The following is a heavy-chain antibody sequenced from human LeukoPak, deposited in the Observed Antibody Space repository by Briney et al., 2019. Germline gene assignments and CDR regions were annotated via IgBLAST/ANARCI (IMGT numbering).Heavy chain of an antibody. J-gene: IGHJ4*02. CDR2: IDSDGSST. D-gene: IGHD3-3*01. CDR3: AREGITIFGVVIEDY. V-gene: IGHV3-74*01. CDR1: GFTFSSYW. Sequence: GGSLRLSCVASGFTFSSYWMHWVRHAPGKGLVWVSRIDSDGSSTSYADSVKGRFTISRDNAKNSLYLQMNSLRAEDTAVYYCAREGITIFGVVIEDYWGQGTLVTVSS.